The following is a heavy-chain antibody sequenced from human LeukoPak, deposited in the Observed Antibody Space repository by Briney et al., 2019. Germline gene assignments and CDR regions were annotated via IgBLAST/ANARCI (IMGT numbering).Heavy chain of an antibody. CDR3: ARDWLGFFDY. J-gene: IGHJ4*02. D-gene: IGHD6-19*01. Sequence: GGSLRLSCAASGFTFSSYAMHWVRQAPGKGLEWVAVISYDGSNKYYADSVKGRFTISRDNSKNTLYLQMNSLRAEDTAVYYCARDWLGFFDYWGQGTLVTVSS. V-gene: IGHV3-30-3*01. CDR1: GFTFSSYA. CDR2: ISYDGSNK.